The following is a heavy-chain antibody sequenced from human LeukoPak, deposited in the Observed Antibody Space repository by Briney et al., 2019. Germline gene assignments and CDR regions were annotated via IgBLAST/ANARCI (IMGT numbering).Heavy chain of an antibody. V-gene: IGHV4-34*01. CDR1: NDSMSTYF. CDR3: ARSIAARPRRWFDP. J-gene: IGHJ5*02. CDR2: INHSGST. D-gene: IGHD6-6*01. Sequence: SETLSLTCNVSNDSMSTYFWSWIRQPPGKGLEWIGEINHSGSTNYNPSLKSRVTISVDTSKNQFSLKLSSVTAADTAVYYCARSIAARPRRWFDPWGQGTLVTVSS.